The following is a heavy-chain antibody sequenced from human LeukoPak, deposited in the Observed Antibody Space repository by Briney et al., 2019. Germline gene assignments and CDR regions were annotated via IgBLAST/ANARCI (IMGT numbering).Heavy chain of an antibody. CDR2: INWNGGST. Sequence: GGSLRLSCAASGFTFSSYAMSWVRQAPGKGLEWVSGINWNGGSTGYADSVKGRFTISRDNAKNSLYLQMNSLRAEDTALYYCARVVSGEQWLVPDYYYYYYMDVWGKGTTVTVSS. V-gene: IGHV3-20*04. CDR1: GFTFSSYA. D-gene: IGHD6-19*01. CDR3: ARVVSGEQWLVPDYYYYYYMDV. J-gene: IGHJ6*03.